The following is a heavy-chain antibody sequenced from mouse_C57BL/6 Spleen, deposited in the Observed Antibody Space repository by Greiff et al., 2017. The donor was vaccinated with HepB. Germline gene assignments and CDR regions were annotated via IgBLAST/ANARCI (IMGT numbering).Heavy chain of an antibody. D-gene: IGHD2-4*01. CDR3: ARREGYYDYERAMDY. J-gene: IGHJ4*01. V-gene: IGHV1-42*01. CDR2: INPSTGGT. CDR1: GYSFTGYY. Sequence: EVQRVESGPELVKPGASVKISCKASGYSFTGYYMNWVKQSPEKSLEWIGEINPSTGGTTYNQKFKAKATLTVDKSSSTAYMQLKSLTSEDSAVYYCARREGYYDYERAMDYWGQGTSVTVSS.